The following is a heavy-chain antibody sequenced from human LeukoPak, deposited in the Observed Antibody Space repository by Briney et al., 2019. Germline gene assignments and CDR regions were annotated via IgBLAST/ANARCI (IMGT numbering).Heavy chain of an antibody. CDR1: GGSISSKSYY. V-gene: IGHV4-39*07. CDR2: IYHSGST. J-gene: IGHJ4*02. Sequence: SETLSLTCIVSGGSISSKSYYWGWIRQSPGKGLEWIGSIYHSGSTYCNPSLKSRVTISIDTSKNQFSLKLSSVTAADTAVYYCARFQYDASAYYFDYWGQGTLVTVSS. CDR3: ARFQYDASAYYFDY. D-gene: IGHD3-22*01.